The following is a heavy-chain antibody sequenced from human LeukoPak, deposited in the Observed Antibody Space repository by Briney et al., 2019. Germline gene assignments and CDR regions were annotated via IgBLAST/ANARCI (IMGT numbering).Heavy chain of an antibody. CDR2: IYYSGST. CDR1: GGSISSYY. CDR3: ARAPEGYYDSSGAPLGAFDI. V-gene: IGHV4-59*01. Sequence: SETLSLTCTVSGGSISSYYWSWIRQPPGEGLEWIGYIYYSGSTNYNPSLKSRVTISVDTSKNQFSLKLSSVTAADTAVYYCARAPEGYYDSSGAPLGAFDIWGQGTMVTVSS. J-gene: IGHJ3*02. D-gene: IGHD3-22*01.